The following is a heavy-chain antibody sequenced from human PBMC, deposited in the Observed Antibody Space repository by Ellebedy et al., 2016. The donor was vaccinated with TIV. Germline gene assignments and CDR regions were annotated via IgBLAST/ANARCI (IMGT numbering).Heavy chain of an antibody. D-gene: IGHD3-16*02. J-gene: IGHJ4*02. CDR2: ISAYNGNT. Sequence: AASVKVSCKASGYTFTSYGISWVRQAPGQGLEWMGWISAYNGNTNYAQKLQGRVTMTTDTSTSTAYMELRSLRSDDTAVYYCARDQGDDYVWGSYLDYWGQGTLATVSS. CDR3: ARDQGDDYVWGSYLDY. CDR1: GYTFTSYG. V-gene: IGHV1-18*01.